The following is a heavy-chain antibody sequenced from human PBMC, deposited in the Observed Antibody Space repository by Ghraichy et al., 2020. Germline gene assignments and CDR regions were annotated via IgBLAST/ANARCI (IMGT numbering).Heavy chain of an antibody. D-gene: IGHD3-3*01. CDR3: ARDRGDTIFGVVDY. V-gene: IGHV3-21*01. J-gene: IGHJ4*02. CDR2: ISSSSSYI. CDR1: GFTFSSYS. Sequence: GGSLRLSCAASGFTFSSYSMNWVRQAPGKGLEWVSSISSSSSYIYYADSVKGRFTISRDNAKNSLYLQMNSLRAEDTAVYYCARDRGDTIFGVVDYWGQGTLVTVSS.